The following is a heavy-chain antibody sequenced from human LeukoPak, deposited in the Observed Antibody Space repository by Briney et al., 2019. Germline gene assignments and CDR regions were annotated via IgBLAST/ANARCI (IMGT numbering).Heavy chain of an antibody. CDR1: GGSISSYY. D-gene: IGHD3-3*01. J-gene: IGHJ5*02. CDR3: AREITNRLLYYDFWSGYYTRWLDP. V-gene: IGHV4-59*01. Sequence: SETLSLTCTVSGGSISSYYWSWIRQPPGKGLEWIGYIYYSGSTNYNPSLKSRVTISVDTSKNQFSLKLSSVTAADTAVYYCAREITNRLLYYDFWSGYYTRWLDPWGQGTLVTVSS. CDR2: IYYSGST.